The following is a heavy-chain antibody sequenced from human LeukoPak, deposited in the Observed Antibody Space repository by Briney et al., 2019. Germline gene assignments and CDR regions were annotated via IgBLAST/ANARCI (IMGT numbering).Heavy chain of an antibody. CDR3: ARGARYYYYMDV. CDR2: IYYSGST. V-gene: IGHV4-59*11. CDR1: GGAISSHY. J-gene: IGHJ6*03. Sequence: SETLSLTRTVSGGAISSHYWSWIRQPPGKGLEWIGYIYYSGSTNYNPSLKSRVTISVDTSKNQFSLKLSSVTAADTAVYYCARGARYYYYMDVWGKGTTVTVSS.